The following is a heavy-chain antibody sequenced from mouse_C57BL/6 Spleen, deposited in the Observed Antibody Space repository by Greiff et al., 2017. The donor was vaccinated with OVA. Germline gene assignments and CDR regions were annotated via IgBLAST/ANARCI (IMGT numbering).Heavy chain of an antibody. CDR3: ARRDITTVEGDAMDY. CDR2: INPSSGYT. J-gene: IGHJ4*01. Sequence: QVQLKQSGAELAKPEASVKLSCKASGYTFPSYWMHWVKQRPGQGLEWIGYINPSSGYTKYNQKFKDKATLTADKSSSTAYMQLSSLTYEDSAVYYCARRDITTVEGDAMDYWGQGTSVTVSS. D-gene: IGHD1-1*01. CDR1: GYTFPSYW. V-gene: IGHV1-7*01.